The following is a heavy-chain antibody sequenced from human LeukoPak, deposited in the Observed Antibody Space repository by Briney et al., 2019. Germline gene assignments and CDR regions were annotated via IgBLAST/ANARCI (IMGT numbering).Heavy chain of an antibody. D-gene: IGHD6-19*01. CDR1: GFTVSSNY. CDR2: IYSGGST. J-gene: IGHJ6*02. Sequence: GGSLRLSCAASGFTVSSNYMSWVRQAPGKGLEWVSVIYSGGSTYYADSVKGRFTISRDNSKNTLYLQMNSLRAEDTAVYYCASHSSDLYYYGMDVWGQGTTVTVSS. V-gene: IGHV3-53*01. CDR3: ASHSSDLYYYGMDV.